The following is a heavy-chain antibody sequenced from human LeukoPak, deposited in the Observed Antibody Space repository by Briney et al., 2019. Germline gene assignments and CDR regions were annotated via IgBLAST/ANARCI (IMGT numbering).Heavy chain of an antibody. CDR1: GFTFSGYA. CDR2: ISGSGSST. V-gene: IGHV3-23*01. CDR3: AKAHYDSSGYYFDY. J-gene: IGHJ4*02. D-gene: IGHD3-22*01. Sequence: GGSLRLSCAASGFTFSGYAMSWVRQAPGKGLEWVSAISGSGSSTYYADSVKGRFTISRDNSKNTLFLQMNSLRAEDTAVYHCAKAHYDSSGYYFDYWGQGTLVTVSS.